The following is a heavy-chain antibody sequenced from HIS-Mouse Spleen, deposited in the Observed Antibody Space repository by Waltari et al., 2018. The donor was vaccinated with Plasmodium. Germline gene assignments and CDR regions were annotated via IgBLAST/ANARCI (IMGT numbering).Heavy chain of an antibody. CDR3: AKDILPSIAARLPDY. D-gene: IGHD6-6*01. V-gene: IGHV3-9*01. J-gene: IGHJ4*02. Sequence: EVQLVESGGGLVQPGRSLRLSCAASGFTFDGYSMHWVRQAPGKGVEVVSGMNWKSGSIGYEYSVKGRFTISRDNAKNSLYLQMNRLRAEDTALYYCAKDILPSIAARLPDYWGQGTLVTVSS. CDR1: GFTFDGYS. CDR2: MNWKSGSI.